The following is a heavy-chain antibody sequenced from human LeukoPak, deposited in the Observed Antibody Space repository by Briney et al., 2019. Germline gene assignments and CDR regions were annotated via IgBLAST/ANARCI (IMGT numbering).Heavy chain of an antibody. CDR3: ARASRLVGESLLNY. J-gene: IGHJ4*02. CDR2: INPNSGGP. Sequence: ASVKVSCKASGYTFTGYYMHWVRQAPGQGLEWMGRINPNSGGPNYAQKFQGRVTMTRDTSISTAYMELSRLRSDDTAVYYCARASRLVGESLLNYWGQGTLVTVSS. V-gene: IGHV1-2*06. D-gene: IGHD3-10*01. CDR1: GYTFTGYY.